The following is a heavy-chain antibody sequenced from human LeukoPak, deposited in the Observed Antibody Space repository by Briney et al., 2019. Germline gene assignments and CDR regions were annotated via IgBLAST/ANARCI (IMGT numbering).Heavy chain of an antibody. CDR3: ARGGGSGSYSNWFDP. J-gene: IGHJ5*02. CDR2: IYYSGST. V-gene: IGHV4-59*01. D-gene: IGHD3-10*01. Sequence: SETLSLTCTVSGGSISSYYWSWIRQPPGKGLEWIGYIYYSGSTNYNPSLKSRVTISVDTSKNQFSLKLSSVTAADTAVYYCARGGGSGSYSNWFDPWGQGTLVTVSS. CDR1: GGSISSYY.